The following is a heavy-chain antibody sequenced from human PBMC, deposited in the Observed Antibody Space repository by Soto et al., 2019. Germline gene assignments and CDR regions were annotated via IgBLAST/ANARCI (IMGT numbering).Heavy chain of an antibody. D-gene: IGHD1-26*01. Sequence: EVQLVESGGGLVQPGVSLRLSCAASGFTFSSYWMSWVRQAPGMGLEWLAIIKKDGSETHYVDAVKGRFTISRDNAKNSLFLQMNSLRTDDTAVYYCARGAGWESDYWGQGTLVTVSS. V-gene: IGHV3-7*03. CDR3: ARGAGWESDY. CDR1: GFTFSSYW. CDR2: IKKDGSET. J-gene: IGHJ4*02.